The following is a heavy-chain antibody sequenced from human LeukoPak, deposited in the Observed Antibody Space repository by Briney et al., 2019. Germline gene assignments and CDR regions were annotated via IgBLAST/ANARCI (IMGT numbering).Heavy chain of an antibody. CDR2: IYMDGST. J-gene: IGHJ5*02. V-gene: IGHV3-53*01. CDR1: KFSVSNNY. CDR3: ARERRYYYGSGSPMGLDP. D-gene: IGHD3-10*01. Sequence: GGSLRLSCAASKFSVSNNYMTWVRQAPGKGLEWVSIIYMDGSTYYADSVKGRFTISRDNPRNTLHLQMNSLRAEDTAVYYCARERRYYYGSGSPMGLDPWGQGTLVTVSS.